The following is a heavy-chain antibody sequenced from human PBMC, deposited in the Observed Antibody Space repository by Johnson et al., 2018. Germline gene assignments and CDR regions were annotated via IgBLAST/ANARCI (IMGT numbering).Heavy chain of an antibody. D-gene: IGHD3/OR15-3a*01. CDR2: IIPILGIA. CDR3: ARPPGTETDAFDI. Sequence: QVQLVQSGAEVKKPGSSVKVSCKASGGTFSSYTISWVRQAPGQGLEWMGRIIPILGIANYAQKFQGRVTITADKSTSTAYMELSSLRSEDTAVYYWARPPGTETDAFDIWGPGTMRTVSS. V-gene: IGHV1-69*02. CDR1: GGTFSSYT. J-gene: IGHJ3*02.